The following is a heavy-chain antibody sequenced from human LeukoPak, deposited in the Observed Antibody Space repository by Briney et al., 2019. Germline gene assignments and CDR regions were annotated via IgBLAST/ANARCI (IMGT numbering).Heavy chain of an antibody. CDR1: GFTFSDYY. V-gene: IGHV3-11*01. CDR3: VRDYAWLEDY. CDR2: ISSSGTTI. Sequence: GGSLRLSCAASGFTFSDYYMTWIRQAPGKGLEWASYISSSGTTIYQADSVKGRFTISRDNVKNSLYLHMNSLRADDTAVYYCVRDYAWLEDYWGQGTLVTVSS. D-gene: IGHD6-19*01. J-gene: IGHJ4*02.